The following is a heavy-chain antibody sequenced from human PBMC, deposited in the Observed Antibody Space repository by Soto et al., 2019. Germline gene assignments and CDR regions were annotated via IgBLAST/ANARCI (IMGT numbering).Heavy chain of an antibody. CDR2: VSGTGTRT. D-gene: IGHD2-15*01. J-gene: IGHJ3*01. Sequence: PGGSLRLSCAASGFTFSSYTMSWVRRAPGKGLEWVSGVSGTGTRTYYADSVKGRFTISRDNSESTLSLQMNSLRDEDTAVYYCAKDQNTDLLGGFEFGGQGTMVTVSS. V-gene: IGHV3-23*01. CDR1: GFTFSSYT. CDR3: AKDQNTDLLGGFEF.